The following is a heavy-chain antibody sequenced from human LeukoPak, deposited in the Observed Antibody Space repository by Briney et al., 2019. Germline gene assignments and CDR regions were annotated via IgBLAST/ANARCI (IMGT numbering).Heavy chain of an antibody. CDR1: GFIFSRYS. CDR2: ISSSSTYI. Sequence: GGSLRLSCAASGFIFSRYSVNWVRQAPGKGLEWVSYISSSSTYIYYADSVKGRFTISRDNAKNSLYLEMDSLRAEDTAVYYCARDQRYYVPDYWGQGALVTVSS. J-gene: IGHJ4*02. V-gene: IGHV3-21*05. D-gene: IGHD3-10*02. CDR3: ARDQRYYVPDY.